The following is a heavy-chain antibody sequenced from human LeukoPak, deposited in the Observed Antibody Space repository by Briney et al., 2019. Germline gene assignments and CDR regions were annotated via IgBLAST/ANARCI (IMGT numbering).Heavy chain of an antibody. Sequence: ASVEVSCKASGYTFTGYYMHWVRQAPGQGLEWMGWINPNSGGTNYAQKFQGRVTMTRDTSISTAYMELSRLRSDDTAVYYCARSEVCSSTSCYNWFDPWGQGTLVTVSS. CDR1: GYTFTGYY. J-gene: IGHJ5*02. D-gene: IGHD2-2*01. V-gene: IGHV1-2*02. CDR3: ARSEVCSSTSCYNWFDP. CDR2: INPNSGGT.